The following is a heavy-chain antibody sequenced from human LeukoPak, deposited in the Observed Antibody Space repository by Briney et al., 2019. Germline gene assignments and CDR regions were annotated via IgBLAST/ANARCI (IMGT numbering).Heavy chain of an antibody. CDR1: AGSISSYY. CDR3: ARLYYDFWSGYLGLDY. V-gene: IGHV4-4*09. J-gene: IGHJ4*02. Sequence: SETLALIYNVAAGSISSYYWIWIGPPPGKGLEWIGYIYTSGSTNYNPSLKSRVTISVDTSKNQFSLKLSSVTAADTAVYYCARLYYDFWSGYLGLDYWGQGTLVTVSS. D-gene: IGHD3-3*01. CDR2: IYTSGST.